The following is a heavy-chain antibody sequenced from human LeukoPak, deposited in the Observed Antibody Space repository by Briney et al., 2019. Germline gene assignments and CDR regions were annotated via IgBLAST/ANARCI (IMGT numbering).Heavy chain of an antibody. CDR2: IYYSGST. V-gene: IGHV4-59*01. Sequence: SETLSLTCTVSGGSISSYYWSWIRQPPGKGLEWIGYIYYSGSTNYNPSLKSRVTISVDTSKNQFSLKLSSVTAADTAVYYCARDGIGTAMVWGDGMDAWGQGTTVTVSS. CDR1: GGSISSYY. CDR3: ARDGIGTAMVWGDGMDA. D-gene: IGHD5-18*01. J-gene: IGHJ6*02.